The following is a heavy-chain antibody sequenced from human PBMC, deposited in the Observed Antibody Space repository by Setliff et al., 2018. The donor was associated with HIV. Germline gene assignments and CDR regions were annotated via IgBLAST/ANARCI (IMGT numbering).Heavy chain of an antibody. CDR1: GFTFSSFS. D-gene: IGHD2-8*01. J-gene: IGHJ4*02. CDR2: ITSSGSYI. Sequence: PGGSLRRSCAASGFTFSSFSMHWVRQAPGKGLEWVSYITSSGSYIYYTDAVKGRFTISRDNAKNSLYLQMNSMRAEETAVYYCARGGCMTTLHDWGQGTLVTVSS. V-gene: IGHV3-21*05. CDR3: ARGGCMTTLHD.